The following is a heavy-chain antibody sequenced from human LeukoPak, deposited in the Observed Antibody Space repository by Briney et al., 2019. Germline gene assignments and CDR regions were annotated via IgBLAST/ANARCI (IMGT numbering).Heavy chain of an antibody. CDR1: GCTFTSYY. CDR2: INPSGGST. D-gene: IGHD3-10*01. CDR3: ARDFGSGTRRDY. V-gene: IGHV1-46*01. Sequence: ASVKVSCKASGCTFTSYYMHWVRQAPGQGLEWMGIINPSGGSTSYAQKFQGRVTMTRDMSTSTVYMELSSLRSEDTAVYYCARDFGSGTRRDYWGQGTLVTVSS. J-gene: IGHJ4*02.